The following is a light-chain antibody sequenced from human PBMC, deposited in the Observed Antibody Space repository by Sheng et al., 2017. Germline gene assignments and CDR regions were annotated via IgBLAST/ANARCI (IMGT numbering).Light chain of an antibody. CDR1: QGISSD. Sequence: IQLTQSPSSLSASVGDRVTVTCRASQGISSDLAWYQREPGKPPKLLIYDASSLESGVPSRFSGRGSGTNFTLTISSLQPEDFATYDCQQYNSHPLTFGGGTRVEIK. J-gene: IGKJ4*01. CDR2: DAS. V-gene: IGKV1-13*02. CDR3: QQYNSHPLT.